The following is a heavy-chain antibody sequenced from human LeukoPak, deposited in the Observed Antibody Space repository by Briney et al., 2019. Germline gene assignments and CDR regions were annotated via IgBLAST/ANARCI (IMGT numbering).Heavy chain of an antibody. CDR3: ARHAGLRGYSYGYPRPPTSNNWFDP. CDR2: IYYSGST. CDR1: GGSISSSSYY. D-gene: IGHD5-18*01. Sequence: SETLSLTCTVSGGSISSSSYYWGWIRQPPGKGLEWIGSIYYSGSTYYNPSLKSRVPISVDTSKNQFSLKLSSVTAEDTAVYYCARHAGLRGYSYGYPRPPTSNNWFDPWGQGTLVTVSS. V-gene: IGHV4-39*01. J-gene: IGHJ5*02.